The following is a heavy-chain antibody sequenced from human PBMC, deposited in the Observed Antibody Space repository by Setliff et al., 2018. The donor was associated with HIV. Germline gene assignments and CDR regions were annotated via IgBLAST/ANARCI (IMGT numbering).Heavy chain of an antibody. CDR2: INPNSGGT. CDR3: ARAIRWRYCSSTSCSDAFDI. D-gene: IGHD2-2*01. CDR1: GYTFTSYT. V-gene: IGHV1-2*06. Sequence: ASVKVSCKASGYTFTSYTMNWVRQAPGQGLEWMGRINPNSGGTNYAQKFQGRVTMTRDTSISTAYMELSRLRSDDTAIYYCARAIRWRYCSSTSCSDAFDIWGQGTMVTVSS. J-gene: IGHJ3*02.